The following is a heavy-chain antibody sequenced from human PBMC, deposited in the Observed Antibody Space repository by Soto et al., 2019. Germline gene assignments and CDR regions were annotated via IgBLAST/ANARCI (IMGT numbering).Heavy chain of an antibody. CDR3: ARERSVYYYDSSGLLPFDP. Sequence: ASVKVSCKASGNTVPNYAIHWVRQAPGQRLEWMGWINGGNGNTYYSEHFQGRVTFTRDTSAGTVYMQLSSLTSEDTAVYYCARERSVYYYDSSGLLPFDPWGQGTLVTVSS. CDR1: GNTVPNYA. V-gene: IGHV1-3*01. J-gene: IGHJ5*02. CDR2: INGGNGNT. D-gene: IGHD3-22*01.